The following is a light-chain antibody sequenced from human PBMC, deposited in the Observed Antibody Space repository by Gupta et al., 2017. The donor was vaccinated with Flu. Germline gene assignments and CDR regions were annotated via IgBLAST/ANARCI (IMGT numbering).Light chain of an antibody. Sequence: PSSLSTSVGDRVTITCRASQSISNYLNWYQQKAGKAPTLLIYAASSLQGGVPSRSSGDESGTDFTLTISGVQPEDFATYYCQQRDSSPYTFGQGTKLEIK. J-gene: IGKJ2*01. CDR1: QSISNY. V-gene: IGKV1-39*01. CDR2: AAS. CDR3: QQRDSSPYT.